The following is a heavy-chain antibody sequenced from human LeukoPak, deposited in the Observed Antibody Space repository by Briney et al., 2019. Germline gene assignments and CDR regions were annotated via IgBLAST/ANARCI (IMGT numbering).Heavy chain of an antibody. V-gene: IGHV4-59*01. CDR3: ARFGTPKTYYYDSHLSHDAFDI. CDR1: GGSISSYY. J-gene: IGHJ3*02. D-gene: IGHD3-22*01. Sequence: PSETLSLTCTVSGGSISSYYWSWIRQPPGKGLEWIGYIYYSGSTNYNPSLKSRVTISVDTSKNQFSLKLSSVTAADTAVYYCARFGTPKTYYYDSHLSHDAFDIWGQGTMVTVSS. CDR2: IYYSGST.